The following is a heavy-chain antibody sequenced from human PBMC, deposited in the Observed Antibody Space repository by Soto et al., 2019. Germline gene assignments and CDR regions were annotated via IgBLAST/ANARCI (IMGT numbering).Heavy chain of an antibody. CDR3: ARTEDPPMVFGDYYYGMDW. CDR1: GYIFTNCY. J-gene: IGHJ6*02. D-gene: IGHD5-18*01. V-gene: IGHV1-46*01. CDR2: INPSEGSR. Sequence: ASVKVTCKTSGYIFTNCYILWVRQAPGQGLEWMGIINPSEGSRRYAQKFQGRVTMTRDTSTSTVYMELSSLRSEDTAMYYCARTEDPPMVFGDYYYGMDWGGQETPV.